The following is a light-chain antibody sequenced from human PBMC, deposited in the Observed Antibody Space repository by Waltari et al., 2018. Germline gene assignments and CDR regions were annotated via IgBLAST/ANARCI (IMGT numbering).Light chain of an antibody. CDR3: QQYINYPFT. CDR1: QGIRSA. Sequence: ASQLTQSPSSLSASLGDRVTITCRARQGIRSALAWYQQRPGKPPQFLIYDASTLHSGVPSRFSGSGSGIDFSLTINSLQPEDFATYYCQQYINYPFTFGPGTKVDIK. CDR2: DAS. V-gene: IGKV1D-13*01. J-gene: IGKJ3*01.